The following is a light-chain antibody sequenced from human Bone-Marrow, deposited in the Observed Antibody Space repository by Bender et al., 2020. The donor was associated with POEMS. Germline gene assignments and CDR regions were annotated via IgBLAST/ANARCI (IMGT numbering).Light chain of an antibody. J-gene: IGLJ2*01. V-gene: IGLV2-11*01. Sequence: QSALTQPASVSGSPGQSITISCTGTGSDVGGYNYVSWYQQHPGKAPKLMIYDVSKRPSGVPDRFSGSKSGNTASLTISGLQAEDEADYYCCSYAGDYTFVLFGGGTKLTVL. CDR2: DVS. CDR1: GSDVGGYNY. CDR3: CSYAGDYTFVL.